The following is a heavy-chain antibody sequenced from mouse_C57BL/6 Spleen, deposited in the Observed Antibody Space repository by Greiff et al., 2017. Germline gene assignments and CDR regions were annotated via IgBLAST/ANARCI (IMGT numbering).Heavy chain of an antibody. CDR2: INYDGSST. J-gene: IGHJ2*01. CDR1: GFTFSDYY. Sequence: EVKLLESEGGLVQPGSSMKLSCTASGFTFSDYYMPWVRQVPEKGLEWVANINYDGSSTYYLDSLKSRFIISRDNAKNILYLQMSSLKSEDTATYYCARDAGDSDYFGYWGQGTTLTVSA. V-gene: IGHV5-16*01. D-gene: IGHD2-13*01. CDR3: ARDAGDSDYFGY.